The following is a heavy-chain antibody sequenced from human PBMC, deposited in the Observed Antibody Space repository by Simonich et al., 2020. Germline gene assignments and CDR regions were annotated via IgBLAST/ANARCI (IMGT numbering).Heavy chain of an antibody. Sequence: QVQLQESGPGLVKPSETLSLTCTVSGGSISSYYWSWIRQPPGKGLEWFGYIYYSGSTNYNPSLKSRVTISVDTSKKQFSLKLSSVTAADTAVYYCARSLGYYYYYYGMDVWGQGTTVTVSS. D-gene: IGHD1-26*01. V-gene: IGHV4-59*08. CDR1: GGSISSYY. CDR2: IYYSGST. J-gene: IGHJ6*02. CDR3: ARSLGYYYYYYGMDV.